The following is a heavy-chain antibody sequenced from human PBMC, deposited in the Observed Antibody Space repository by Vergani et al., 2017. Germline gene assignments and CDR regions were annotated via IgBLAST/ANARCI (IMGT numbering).Heavy chain of an antibody. CDR1: GSTFNNSN. D-gene: IGHD1-14*01. CDR2: IRYDDSRNK. J-gene: IGHJ3*02. Sequence: QVQRVESGGGVVQPGESLRRSCVASMSGSTFNNSNMHWVRQAPGKGLEWVAFIRYDDSRNKYYAASVQCRFIISRDNSKNTVFLQMNSLRPEDTALYYCAKDCVPGLDFDIWGQETMVTVSS. V-gene: IGHV3-30*02. CDR3: AKDCVPGLDFDI.